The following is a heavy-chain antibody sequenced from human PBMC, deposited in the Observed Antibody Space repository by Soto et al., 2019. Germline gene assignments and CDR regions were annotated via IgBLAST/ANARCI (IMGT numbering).Heavy chain of an antibody. V-gene: IGHV5-51*01. J-gene: IGHJ5*02. CDR2: IYPDDSDV. Sequence: EVQLVQSGAEVRKPGESLKISCLGSGYTFTDYWIAWVRQMPGKGLEWMGIIYPDDSDVRYSLSFQGQVTMSVDKSSNTAYLQWTSLKASDTAMYYCARQSSDTYSDYFDPWGQGTLVTVSS. CDR1: GYTFTDYW. CDR3: ARQSSDTYSDYFDP. D-gene: IGHD2-15*01.